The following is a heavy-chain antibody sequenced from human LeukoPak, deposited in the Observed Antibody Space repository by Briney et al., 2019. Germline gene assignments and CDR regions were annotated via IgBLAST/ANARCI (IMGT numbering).Heavy chain of an antibody. CDR2: ISYDGSNK. J-gene: IGHJ4*02. D-gene: IGHD5-24*01. CDR3: AKTRDGYNIFRFDY. V-gene: IGHV3-30*18. CDR1: GFTFSSYG. Sequence: GGSLRLSCAASGFTFSSYGMHWVRQAPGKGLEWVAVISYDGSNKYYADSVKGRFTISRDNSKNTLYLQMNSLRAEDTAVYYCAKTRDGYNIFRFDYWGQGTLVTVSS.